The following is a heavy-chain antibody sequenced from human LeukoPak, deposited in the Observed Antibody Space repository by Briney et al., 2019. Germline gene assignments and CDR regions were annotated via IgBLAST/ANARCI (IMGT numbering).Heavy chain of an antibody. J-gene: IGHJ6*03. D-gene: IGHD3-22*01. CDR2: IIPIFGTA. Sequence: GASVKVSCKASGGTFSSYAISWVRQAPGQGLEWMGGIIPIFGTANYAQKFQGRVTITADKSTSTAYMELSSLRAEDTAVYYCARGYYDSSITYMDVWGKGTTVTVSS. CDR1: GGTFSSYA. CDR3: ARGYYDSSITYMDV. V-gene: IGHV1-69*06.